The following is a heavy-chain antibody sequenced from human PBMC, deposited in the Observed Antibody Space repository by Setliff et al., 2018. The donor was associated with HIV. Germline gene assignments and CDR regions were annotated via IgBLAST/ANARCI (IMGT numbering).Heavy chain of an antibody. CDR3: ASSITVAAGRSHYYYAMDV. CDR1: GYSFTSYW. CDR2: IHPSDSNT. D-gene: IGHD2-15*01. V-gene: IGHV5-51*01. J-gene: IGHJ6*02. Sequence: PGESLKISCKGSGYSFTSYWIGWVRQMPGKGLEWMGIIHPSDSNTRYSPSFRGQVTISADKSIRTAYLQWSSLKASDTAMYYCASSITVAAGRSHYYYAMDVWGQGTTVTVSS.